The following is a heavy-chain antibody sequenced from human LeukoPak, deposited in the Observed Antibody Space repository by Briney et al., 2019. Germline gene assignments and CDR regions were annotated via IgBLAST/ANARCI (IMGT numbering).Heavy chain of an antibody. J-gene: IGHJ4*02. V-gene: IGHV3-21*01. CDR3: ARGDYGDYSFGY. CDR2: ISGSSSYI. Sequence: GGSLRLSCAASGFTFSSYSMNWVRQAPGKGLEWVSSISGSSSYIYYADSVKGRFTISRDNAKNSLYVQMNSLRAEDTAVYYCARGDYGDYSFGYWGQGTLVTVSS. CDR1: GFTFSSYS. D-gene: IGHD4-17*01.